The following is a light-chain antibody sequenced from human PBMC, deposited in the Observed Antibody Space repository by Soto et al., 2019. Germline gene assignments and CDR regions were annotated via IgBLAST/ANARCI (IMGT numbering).Light chain of an antibody. CDR2: VAS. J-gene: IGKJ5*01. V-gene: IGKV3-20*01. CDR3: QQYGSSLSIT. Sequence: VSTQSPGTLSLSPGERATLSCRASQSVSSSYLAWYQQKPGQAPRLLIYVASSRATGIPDRFSGSGSGTDFTLTISRLEPEDFAVYYCQQYGSSLSITLGQGTRLEIK. CDR1: QSVSSSY.